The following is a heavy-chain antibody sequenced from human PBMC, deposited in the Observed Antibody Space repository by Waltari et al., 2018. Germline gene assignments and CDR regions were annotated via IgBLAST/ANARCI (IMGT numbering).Heavy chain of an antibody. CDR1: GFTFSSYG. Sequence: QVQLVESGGGVVQPGRSLRLSCAASGFTFSSYGLPWVRQAPGKGLEWVAVIWYDGSNKYYADSVKGRFTISRDNSKNTLYLQMNSLRAEDTAVYYCAREVAAAGNWFDPWGQGTLVTVSS. J-gene: IGHJ5*02. CDR2: IWYDGSNK. D-gene: IGHD6-13*01. V-gene: IGHV3-33*01. CDR3: AREVAAAGNWFDP.